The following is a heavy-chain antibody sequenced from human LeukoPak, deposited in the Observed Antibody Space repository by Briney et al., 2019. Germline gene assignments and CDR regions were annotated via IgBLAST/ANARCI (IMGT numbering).Heavy chain of an antibody. J-gene: IGHJ4*02. V-gene: IGHV3-21*01. Sequence: GGSLRLSCAASGFTFSSYSMNRVRQAPGKGLEWVSSISSSSSYIYYADSVKGRFTISRDNAKNSLYLQMNSLRAEDTAVYYCARDLYSAWYYYDSSGYGFFDYWGQGTLVTVSS. CDR1: GFTFSSYS. D-gene: IGHD3-22*01. CDR3: ARDLYSAWYYYDSSGYGFFDY. CDR2: ISSSSSYI.